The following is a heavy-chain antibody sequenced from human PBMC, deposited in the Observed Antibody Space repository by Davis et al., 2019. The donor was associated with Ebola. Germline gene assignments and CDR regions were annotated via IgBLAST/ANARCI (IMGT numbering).Heavy chain of an antibody. CDR3: VRQASLYGAIDY. Sequence: GGSLRLSCKGSGYSFTNYWIAGVRQMPGKGPEWMGIIYSGDSDTRYSPSFEGQVTISVDRSITTAHLQWSSLKASDTAIYYCVRQASLYGAIDYWGQGTLVTDSS. CDR1: GYSFTNYW. V-gene: IGHV5-51*01. D-gene: IGHD4/OR15-4a*01. J-gene: IGHJ4*02. CDR2: IYSGDSDT.